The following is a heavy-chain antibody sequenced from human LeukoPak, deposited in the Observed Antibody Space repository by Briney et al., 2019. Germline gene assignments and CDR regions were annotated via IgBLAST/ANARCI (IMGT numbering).Heavy chain of an antibody. CDR2: IDHRGSS. Sequence: SETLSLTCAVHGESFSAYFWSWIRQVPGKGLEWIGEIDHRGSSNYNAPLKSRATISVDTSKNHFSLSLTSVTAADTAVYYCATRSSTLAAARCFDDWGQGTVVTVSS. CDR1: GESFSAYF. J-gene: IGHJ4*03. CDR3: ATRSSTLAAARCFDD. V-gene: IGHV4-34*01. D-gene: IGHD6-6*01.